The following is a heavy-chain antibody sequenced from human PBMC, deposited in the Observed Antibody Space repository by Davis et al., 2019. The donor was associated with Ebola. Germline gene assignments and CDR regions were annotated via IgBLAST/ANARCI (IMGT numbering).Heavy chain of an antibody. V-gene: IGHV4-30-2*01. J-gene: IGHJ5*02. D-gene: IGHD1-7*01. Sequence: SCAVSGGSISSGTYSWNWIRQTPGKGLEWIGHIYHSGTTYVHPSLKSRVTLSLDLSKNQFFLKLTSVSAADTAVYYCAREGTAGFNWLDPWGRGTLVTVSS. CDR1: GGSISSGTYS. CDR3: AREGTAGFNWLDP. CDR2: IYHSGTT.